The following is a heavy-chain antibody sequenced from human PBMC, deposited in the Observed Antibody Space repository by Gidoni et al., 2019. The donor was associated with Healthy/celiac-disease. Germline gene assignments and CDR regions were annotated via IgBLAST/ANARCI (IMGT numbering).Heavy chain of an antibody. CDR3: ARGTVSGWIDY. CDR2: IYYSWGT. CDR1: GGSISRYY. J-gene: IGHJ4*02. Sequence: QLQLLESGPGLVKPSETLSLPCPVSGGSISRYYWSWIRQPPGKGLEGIGYIYYSWGTNYNPSLKSRVTISVDTSKNQVSLKLSSVTAADTAVYYCARGTVSGWIDYWAREPWSPSPQ. V-gene: IGHV4-59*01. D-gene: IGHD6-19*01.